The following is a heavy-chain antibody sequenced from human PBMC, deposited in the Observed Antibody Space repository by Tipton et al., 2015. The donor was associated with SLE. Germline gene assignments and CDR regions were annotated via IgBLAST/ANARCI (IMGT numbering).Heavy chain of an antibody. Sequence: TLSLTCTVSGGSISSSSCYWGWIRQPPGKGLEWIGSIYYSGSTYYNPSLKSRVTISVDTSKNQFSLKLSSVTAADTAVYYCARVATMVRGVTAVFDYWGQGTLVTVSS. CDR2: IYYSGST. CDR1: GGSISSSSCY. D-gene: IGHD3-10*01. CDR3: ARVATMVRGVTAVFDY. V-gene: IGHV4-39*01. J-gene: IGHJ4*02.